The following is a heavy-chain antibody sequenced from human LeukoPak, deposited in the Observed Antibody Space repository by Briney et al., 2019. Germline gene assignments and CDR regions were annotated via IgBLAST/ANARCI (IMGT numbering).Heavy chain of an antibody. Sequence: ASVKVSCKASGYTFTSYAMNWVRQAPGQGLEWMGWINTNTGNPTYAQGFTGRFVFSLDTSVSTAYPQISSLKAEDTAVYYCARAPMITFGGVIVIRTFDYWGQGTLVTVSS. D-gene: IGHD3-16*02. CDR3: ARAPMITFGGVIVIRTFDY. V-gene: IGHV7-4-1*02. CDR2: INTNTGNP. J-gene: IGHJ4*02. CDR1: GYTFTSYA.